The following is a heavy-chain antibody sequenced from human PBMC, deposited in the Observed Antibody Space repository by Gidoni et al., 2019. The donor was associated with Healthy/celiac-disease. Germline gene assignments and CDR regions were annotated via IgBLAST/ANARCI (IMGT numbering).Heavy chain of an antibody. D-gene: IGHD6-13*01. J-gene: IGHJ4*02. CDR1: GGSFSGCY. V-gene: IGHV4-34*01. CDR2: INHSGST. CDR3: ARAWVAAAGFVGRFFDY. Sequence: QGQLQQGGAGLLKPSQTLSLTCAVYGGSFSGCYWRWIRQPPGKGLEWIGEINHSGSTNYNPSLKSRVTISVDTSKNQFSLKLSSVTAADTAVYYCARAWVAAAGFVGRFFDYWGQGTLVTVSS.